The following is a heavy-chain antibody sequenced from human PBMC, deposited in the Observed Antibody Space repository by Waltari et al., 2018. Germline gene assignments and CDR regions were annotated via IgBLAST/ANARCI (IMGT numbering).Heavy chain of an antibody. V-gene: IGHV3-53*01. CDR2: FYSGGTT. CDR3: ASGPGWLNN. J-gene: IGHJ4*02. D-gene: IGHD5-12*01. Sequence: ELQLVESGGGLIQPGGSLRLPCAASGFTVQTTYLTWVRQAPGKGLEWVSVFYSGGTTYYADSVKGRFTISRDDPNNTLYLQMNSLRAEDTAVYYCASGPGWLNNWGQGALVTVSS. CDR1: GFTVQTTY.